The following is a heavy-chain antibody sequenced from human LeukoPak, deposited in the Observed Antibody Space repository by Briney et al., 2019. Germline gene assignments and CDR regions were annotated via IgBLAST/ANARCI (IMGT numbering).Heavy chain of an antibody. Sequence: SVKVSCKASGGTLSSYAISWVRQAPGQGLEWMGGIIPIFGTANYAQKFQGRVTITTDESTSTAYMELSSLRSEDTAVYYCARVPPHNDGITYYSAAFDIWGQGTMVTVSS. CDR1: GGTLSSYA. D-gene: IGHD3-10*01. J-gene: IGHJ3*02. CDR3: ARVPPHNDGITYYSAAFDI. V-gene: IGHV1-69*05. CDR2: IIPIFGTA.